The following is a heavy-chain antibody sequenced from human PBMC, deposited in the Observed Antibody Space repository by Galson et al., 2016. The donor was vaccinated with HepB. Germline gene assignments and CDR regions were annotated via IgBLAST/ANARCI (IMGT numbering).Heavy chain of an antibody. CDR2: VWWDGTRD. CDR1: GFPFSSYG. Sequence: SLRLSCAASGFPFSSYGMHWVRQAPGKGLECVAVVWWDGTRDNYADSVKGRFTISRDNSKNTLYLQMNSLRGEDTAVYFCARDRGGTADYFGMDVWGQGTTVIVSS. D-gene: IGHD1-1*01. V-gene: IGHV3-33*01. CDR3: ARDRGGTADYFGMDV. J-gene: IGHJ6*02.